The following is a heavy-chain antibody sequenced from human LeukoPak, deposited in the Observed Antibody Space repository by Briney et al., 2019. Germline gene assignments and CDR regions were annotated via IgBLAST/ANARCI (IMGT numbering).Heavy chain of an antibody. V-gene: IGHV3-48*01. D-gene: IGHD6-13*01. CDR1: GFTFSSYG. CDR3: ARSRAYYYYMDV. Sequence: TGGSLRLSCAASGFTFSSYGMHWVRQAPGKGLEWVSYISSSSSTIYYADSVKGRFTISRDNAKNSLYLQMNSLRAEDTAVYYCARSRAYYYYMDVWGKGTTVTVSS. CDR2: ISSSSSTI. J-gene: IGHJ6*03.